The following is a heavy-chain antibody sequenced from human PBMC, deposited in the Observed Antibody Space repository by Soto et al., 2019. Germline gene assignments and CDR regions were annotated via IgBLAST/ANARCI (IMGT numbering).Heavy chain of an antibody. CDR1: GATFNDYT. D-gene: IGHD2-15*01. V-gene: IGHV1-69*08. Sequence: QVQLVQSGAGVKKPGSSVRISCAASGATFNDYTFTWVRRAPGQGLEWLGRVILLLDASNYAEKFQDRVKITADRSTSTLYMELSGLKPEDSSIYYSASGKSPMTQDRMGFYYYMDVWGKGTTVTVSS. CDR3: ASGKSPMTQDRMGFYYYMDV. CDR2: VILLLDAS. J-gene: IGHJ6*03.